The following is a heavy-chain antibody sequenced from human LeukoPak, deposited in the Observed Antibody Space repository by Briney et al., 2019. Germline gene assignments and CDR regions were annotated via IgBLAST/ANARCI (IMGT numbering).Heavy chain of an antibody. CDR2: IYDGGST. Sequence: GGSLRLSCTISGFTVSSNYMSWVRQAPGKGLEWVSTIYDGGSTFYTDAVKGRFTISRHNSKNTLCLQMDGLITEDTALYYCARDAPRNGGMDVWGQGTTVTVSS. V-gene: IGHV3-53*04. CDR3: ARDAPRNGGMDV. CDR1: GFTVSSNY. J-gene: IGHJ6*02.